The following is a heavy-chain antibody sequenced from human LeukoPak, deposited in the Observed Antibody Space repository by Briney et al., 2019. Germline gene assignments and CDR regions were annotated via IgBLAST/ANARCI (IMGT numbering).Heavy chain of an antibody. Sequence: ASVKVSCKASGGTFSSYAISWVRQAPGKGLEWVSAISGSGGSTYYADSVKGRFTISRDNSKNTLYLQMNSLRAEDTAVYYCVIRKQLVDYWGQGPLVTVSS. CDR1: GGTFSSYA. V-gene: IGHV3-23*01. CDR3: VIRKQLVDY. D-gene: IGHD6-13*01. CDR2: ISGSGGST. J-gene: IGHJ4*02.